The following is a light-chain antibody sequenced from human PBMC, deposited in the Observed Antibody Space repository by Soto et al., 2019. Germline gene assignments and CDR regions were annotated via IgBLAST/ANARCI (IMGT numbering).Light chain of an antibody. CDR2: DAS. CDR3: QQRNVWPPIT. CDR1: QSIRTS. Sequence: VLKQSPATLSLSPGERATLSCRASQSIRTSLAWYQQKPGQAPRLVIFDASNRANGVPARFGGSGSGTDFTLTINSLEPEDFAVYYCQQRNVWPPITFGQGARLEI. V-gene: IGKV3-11*01. J-gene: IGKJ5*01.